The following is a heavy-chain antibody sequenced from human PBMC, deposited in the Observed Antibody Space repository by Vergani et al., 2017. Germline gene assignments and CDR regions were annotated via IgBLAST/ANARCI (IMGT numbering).Heavy chain of an antibody. D-gene: IGHD6-19*01. CDR3: ASHSSGWYENDY. CDR2: ISGSGGST. Sequence: EVQLLESGGGLVQPGGSLRLSCAASGFTFSSYAMSWVRQAPGKGLEWVSAISGSGGSTSYAQKFQGRVTMTRDTSTSTVYMELSSLRSEDTAVYYCASHSSGWYENDYWGQGTLVTVSS. J-gene: IGHJ4*02. V-gene: IGHV3-23*01. CDR1: GFTFSSYA.